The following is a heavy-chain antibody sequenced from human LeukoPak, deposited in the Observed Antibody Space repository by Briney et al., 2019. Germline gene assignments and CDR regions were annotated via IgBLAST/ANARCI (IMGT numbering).Heavy chain of an antibody. CDR1: GGSISSYY. D-gene: IGHD3-22*01. Sequence: SETLSLTCTVSGGSISSYYWSWIRQPPGKGLEWIGDIYYSGSTNYNPSLRSRVTISVDTSKNQFSLKLNSVTAADTAVYYCARDYGGYYDGSGPLGIWGQGTLVTVSS. CDR2: IYYSGST. CDR3: ARDYGGYYDGSGPLGI. J-gene: IGHJ4*02. V-gene: IGHV4-59*01.